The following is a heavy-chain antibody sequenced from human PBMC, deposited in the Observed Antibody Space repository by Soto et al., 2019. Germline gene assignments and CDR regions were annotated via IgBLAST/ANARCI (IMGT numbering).Heavy chain of an antibody. J-gene: IGHJ3*02. V-gene: IGHV1-69*13. CDR3: ASRERVDAFDI. CDR2: IIPILGSA. CDR1: WGTFTRSY. D-gene: IGHD1-26*01. Sequence: SEKVSTMASWGTFTRSYISCVLHAPVQGLEWMGGIIPILGSANYAQKFQDRVTITADESTTTTYTELSSLRSEDAAVYYCASRERVDAFDIWGQGTMVTV.